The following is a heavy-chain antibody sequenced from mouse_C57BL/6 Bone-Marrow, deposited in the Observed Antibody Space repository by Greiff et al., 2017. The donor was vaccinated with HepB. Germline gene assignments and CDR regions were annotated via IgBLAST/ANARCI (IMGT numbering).Heavy chain of an antibody. Sequence: QVHVKQPGAELVMPGASVKLSCKASGYTFTSYWMHWVKQRPGQGLEWIGEIDPSDSYTNYNQKFKGKSTLTVDKSSSTAYMQLSSLTSEDSAVYYCARPAIYYGSSHWYFDVWGTGTTVTVSS. V-gene: IGHV1-69*01. CDR3: ARPAIYYGSSHWYFDV. CDR2: IDPSDSYT. J-gene: IGHJ1*03. CDR1: GYTFTSYW. D-gene: IGHD1-1*01.